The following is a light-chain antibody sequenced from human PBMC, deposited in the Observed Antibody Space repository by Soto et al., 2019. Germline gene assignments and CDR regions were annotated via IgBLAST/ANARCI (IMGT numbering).Light chain of an antibody. CDR2: GVT. CDR1: SSDVGGYNY. V-gene: IGLV2-14*01. CDR3: SSYTSASTLLFV. J-gene: IGLJ1*01. Sequence: QSALTRPASVSGSPGQSITISCTGTSSDVGGYNYVSWYQQHPGIAPKLLIYGVTNRPSGVSTRFSGSKSGNTASLTISGLQAEDEADYHCSSYTSASTLLFVFGTGTKVTVL.